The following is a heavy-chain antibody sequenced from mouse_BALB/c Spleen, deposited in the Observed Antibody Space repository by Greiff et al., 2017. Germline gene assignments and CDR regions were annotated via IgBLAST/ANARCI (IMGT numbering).Heavy chain of an antibody. J-gene: IGHJ1*01. CDR2: ISSGGSYT. Sequence: DVKLVESGGDLVKPGGSLKLSCAASGFTFSSYGMSWVRQTPDKRLEWVATISSGGSYTYYPDSVKGRFTISRDNAKNTLYLQMSSLKSEDTAMYYCARRPNGYFDVWGAGTTVTVSS. CDR3: ARRPNGYFDV. V-gene: IGHV5-6*02. CDR1: GFTFSSYG.